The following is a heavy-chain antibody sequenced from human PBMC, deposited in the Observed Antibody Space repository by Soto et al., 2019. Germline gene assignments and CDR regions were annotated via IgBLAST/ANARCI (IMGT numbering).Heavy chain of an antibody. CDR1: GGSISSGDYY. CDR3: ARFLMGVTTFRHYYNGMDV. Sequence: SETLSLTCTVSGGSISSGDYYWSWIRQPPGKGLEWIGEINHSGSTNYNPSLKSRVTISVDTSKNQFSLKLSSVTAADTAVYYCARFLMGVTTFRHYYNGMDVWGQGTTVTVSS. J-gene: IGHJ6*02. CDR2: INHSGST. V-gene: IGHV4-39*07. D-gene: IGHD4-4*01.